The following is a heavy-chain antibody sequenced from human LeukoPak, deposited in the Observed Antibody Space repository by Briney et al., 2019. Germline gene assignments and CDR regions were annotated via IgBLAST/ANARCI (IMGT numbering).Heavy chain of an antibody. CDR2: INHSGST. V-gene: IGHV4-34*01. J-gene: IGHJ4*02. Sequence: SETLSLTCAVYGGSFSGYYWSWIRQPPGKGLEWIGEINHSGSTNYNPSLKSRVTISADTSKNQFSLKLSSVTAADTAVYYCARWSCSSTSCYYDYWGQGTLVTVSS. D-gene: IGHD2-2*01. CDR1: GGSFSGYY. CDR3: ARWSCSSTSCYYDY.